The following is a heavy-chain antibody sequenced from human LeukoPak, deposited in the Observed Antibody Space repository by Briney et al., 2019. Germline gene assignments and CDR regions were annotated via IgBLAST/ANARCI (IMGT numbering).Heavy chain of an antibody. Sequence: ASVTVSCTASGYTFTTYDISWVRQAPGQGLEWMGWMNPNSGNTGYAQKFQGRVTMTRNTSMSTAYMELNSLRSEDTAAYYCARANYYGSGKKDLDYWGQGTLVTVSS. D-gene: IGHD3-10*01. CDR2: MNPNSGNT. V-gene: IGHV1-8*01. CDR1: GYTFTTYD. CDR3: ARANYYGSGKKDLDY. J-gene: IGHJ4*02.